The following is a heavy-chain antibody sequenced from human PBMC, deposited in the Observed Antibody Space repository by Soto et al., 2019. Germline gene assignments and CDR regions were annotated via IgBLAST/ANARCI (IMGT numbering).Heavy chain of an antibody. CDR2: ISYDGSNK. V-gene: IGHV3-30*18. D-gene: IGHD2-8*01. CDR1: GFTFSSYG. CDR3: TKGHGLFDY. J-gene: IGHJ4*01. Sequence: GGSLRLSXAASGFTFSSYGMHWVRQAPGKGLEWVAVISYDGSNKYYADSVKGRFTISRDNSKNTLYLQMNSLRAEDSAVYYCTKGHGLFDYWGQGTLVTVSS.